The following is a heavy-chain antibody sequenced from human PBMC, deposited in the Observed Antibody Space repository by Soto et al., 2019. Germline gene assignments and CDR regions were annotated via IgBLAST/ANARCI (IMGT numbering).Heavy chain of an antibody. CDR2: IDPNKGVT. CDR3: ATNWGRPGHISTVAY. CDR1: GYPFMNYY. J-gene: IGHJ4*02. D-gene: IGHD7-27*01. Sequence: ASVKVSCKASGYPFMNYYVSWLRQAPGQGVEWLGWIDPNKGVTKYAQIFQDRVIISSDSTIDTAYIDIRLTDDDTAIYYCATNWGRPGHISTVAYWGQGIXVPVFS. V-gene: IGHV1-2*02.